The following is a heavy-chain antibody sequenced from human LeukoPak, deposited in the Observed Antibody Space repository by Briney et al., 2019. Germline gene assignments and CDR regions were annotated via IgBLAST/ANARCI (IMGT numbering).Heavy chain of an antibody. CDR3: AKVTGGDMITYGGLDY. Sequence: QAGGSLRLSCAAPGFTFSNYAMSWVRQAPGKGLEWVSAISGNGDITYYTDSVKGRFTISRDNSKNTLYLQMNSLRAEDTAIYYCAKVTGGDMITYGGLDYWGQGTLVTVSS. CDR2: ISGNGDIT. CDR1: GFTFSNYA. D-gene: IGHD3-16*01. V-gene: IGHV3-23*01. J-gene: IGHJ4*02.